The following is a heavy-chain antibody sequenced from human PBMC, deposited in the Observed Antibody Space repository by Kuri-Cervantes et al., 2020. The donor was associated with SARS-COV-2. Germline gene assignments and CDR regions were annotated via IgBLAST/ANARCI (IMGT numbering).Heavy chain of an antibody. Sequence: ETLSLTCAASGFTFSSYDMHWVRQATGKGLEWVSSISSSSSYIYYADSVKGRFTISRDNAKNSLYLQMNSLRAEDTAVYYCARVMYSSSRNKYAFDIWGQGTMVTVSS. CDR3: ARVMYSSSRNKYAFDI. CDR1: GFTFSSYD. V-gene: IGHV3-21*01. D-gene: IGHD6-13*01. J-gene: IGHJ3*02. CDR2: ISSSSSYI.